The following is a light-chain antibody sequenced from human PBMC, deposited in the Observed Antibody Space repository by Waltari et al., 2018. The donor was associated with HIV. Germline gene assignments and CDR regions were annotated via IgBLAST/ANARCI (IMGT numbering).Light chain of an antibody. CDR1: RSTIGRHL. V-gene: IGLV1-44*01. CDR3: AAWDDSLNGWV. J-gene: IGLJ3*02. Sequence: QSVLTPPPSASGTPGRRVTNACYRRRSTIGRHLLTLYQQLPGTAPKLLIYSNNQGPAGVPDRFAGSKSGTSASLAISGLQSEDEADYYCAAWDDSLNGWVFGGGTKLTVL. CDR2: SNN.